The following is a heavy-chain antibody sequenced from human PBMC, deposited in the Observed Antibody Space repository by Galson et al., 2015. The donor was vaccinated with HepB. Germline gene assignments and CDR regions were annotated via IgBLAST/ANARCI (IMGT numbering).Heavy chain of an antibody. CDR3: ARDVGYDSSGYYFLYAFDI. Sequence: TLSLTCTVSGGSISSGSYYWSWIRQPAGTGLEWIGRIYTSGSTNYNPSLKSRVTISVDTSKNQFSLKLSSVTAADTAVYYCARDVGYDSSGYYFLYAFDIWGQGTMVTVSS. V-gene: IGHV4-61*02. CDR2: IYTSGST. J-gene: IGHJ3*02. D-gene: IGHD3-22*01. CDR1: GGSISSGSYY.